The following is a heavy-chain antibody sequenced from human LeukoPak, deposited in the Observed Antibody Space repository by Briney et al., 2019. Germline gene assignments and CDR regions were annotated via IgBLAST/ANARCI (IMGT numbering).Heavy chain of an antibody. J-gene: IGHJ4*02. D-gene: IGHD2-2*03. CDR2: INPSGGST. CDR1: GYTFTSYY. Sequence: GASVKVSCKASGYTFTSYYMHWVPQAPGQGLEWMGIINPSGGSTSYAQKFQGRVTMTRDTSTSTVYMELSSLRSEDTAVYYCARDLDIVVVPAARGFDYWGQGTLVTVSS. V-gene: IGHV1-46*01. CDR3: ARDLDIVVVPAARGFDY.